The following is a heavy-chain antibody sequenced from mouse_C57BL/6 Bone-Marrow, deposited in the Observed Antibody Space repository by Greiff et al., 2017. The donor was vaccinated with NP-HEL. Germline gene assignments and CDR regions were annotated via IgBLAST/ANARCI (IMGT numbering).Heavy chain of an antibody. V-gene: IGHV1-61*01. D-gene: IGHD1-1*01. CDR2: IYPSDSAT. CDR3: ARHYGSSFYVDY. Sequence: QVQLQQPGAELARPGSSVKLSCKASGYTFTSYWMVWVKQRPGHGLEWIGNIYPSDSATYYNQKFKDKATLTVDKSSSTAYMQLSSLTSEDSAVYYCARHYGSSFYVDYWGQGTTLTVSS. J-gene: IGHJ2*01. CDR1: GYTFTSYW.